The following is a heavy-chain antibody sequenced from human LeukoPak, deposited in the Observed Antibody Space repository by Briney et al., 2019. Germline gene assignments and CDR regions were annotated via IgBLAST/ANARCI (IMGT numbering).Heavy chain of an antibody. V-gene: IGHV3-20*01. CDR2: INWNGGIT. CDR3: ARDQVVVTAIPDAFDI. CDR1: GFTFDDYG. J-gene: IGHJ3*02. Sequence: PGGSLRLSCAASGFTFDDYGMSWVRQAPGKGLEWVSGINWNGGITGYADSVKGRFTISRDNAKNSLYLQMNSLRAEDTALYHCARDQVVVTAIPDAFDIWGQGTMVTVSS. D-gene: IGHD2-21*02.